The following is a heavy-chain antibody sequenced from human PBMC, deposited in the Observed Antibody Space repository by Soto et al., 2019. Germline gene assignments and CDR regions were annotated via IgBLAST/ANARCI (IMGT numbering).Heavy chain of an antibody. V-gene: IGHV1-8*01. CDR3: ARGGRLVVVAASQDFDY. J-gene: IGHJ4*02. CDR2: MNPNSGST. Sequence: QVQLVQSGAEVKKPGASVKVSCKASGYTFTSYDINWVRQATGQGLEWMGWMNPNSGSTGYAQKFQGRVTMTRNTSISTAYMELSSLRSEDTAVYYCARGGRLVVVAASQDFDYWGQGTLVTVSS. CDR1: GYTFTSYD. D-gene: IGHD2-15*01.